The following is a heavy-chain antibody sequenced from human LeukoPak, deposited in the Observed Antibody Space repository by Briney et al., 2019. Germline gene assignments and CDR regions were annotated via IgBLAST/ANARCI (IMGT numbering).Heavy chain of an antibody. D-gene: IGHD6-13*01. J-gene: IGHJ4*02. CDR3: ARVRRNFSSSWYYFDY. CDR1: GYTFTSYG. CDR2: ISAYNGNT. V-gene: IGHV1-18*01. Sequence: ASVKVSCKASGYTFTSYGISWVRQAPGQGLEWMGWISAYNGNTNYAQKLQGRVTMTTDTSTSTAYMELRSLRSDDTAVYYCARVRRNFSSSWYYFDYWGQGTLVTVSS.